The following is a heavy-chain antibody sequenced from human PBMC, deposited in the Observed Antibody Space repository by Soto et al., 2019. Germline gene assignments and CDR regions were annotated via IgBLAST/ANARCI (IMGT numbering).Heavy chain of an antibody. CDR1: GYSFTSYW. CDR2: IDPSDSYT. D-gene: IGHD3-3*01. V-gene: IGHV5-10-1*01. CDR3: ARLKTSTIFGVVIRGAFDI. J-gene: IGHJ3*02. Sequence: GGSLKISCKGSGYSFTSYWISWVRQMPGKSLEWMGRIDPSDSYTNYSPSFQGHVTISADKSISTAYLQWSSLKASDTAMYYCARLKTSTIFGVVIRGAFDIWGQGTMVTVSS.